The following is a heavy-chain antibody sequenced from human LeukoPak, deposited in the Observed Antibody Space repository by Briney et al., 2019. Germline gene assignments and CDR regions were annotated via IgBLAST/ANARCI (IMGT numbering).Heavy chain of an antibody. J-gene: IGHJ4*02. V-gene: IGHV1-2*02. CDR3: AREEVPVICDTCCSGLGY. D-gene: IGHD2-2*01. CDR2: INPNSGGT. Sequence: ASVKVSCKASGYTFTGFYMHWVRQAPGQGLERMGWINPNSGGTNYAQKFQGRVTMTRDTSINTAYMELSSLRSDNTAVYYCAREEVPVICDTCCSGLGYWGQGTLVTVSS. CDR1: GYTFTGFY.